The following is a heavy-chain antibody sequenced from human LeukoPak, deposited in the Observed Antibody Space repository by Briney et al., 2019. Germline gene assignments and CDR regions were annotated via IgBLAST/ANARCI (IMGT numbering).Heavy chain of an antibody. V-gene: IGHV4-34*01. CDR1: GGSFSGYY. D-gene: IGHD3-22*01. CDR3: ARLITPYYYDSSGSYFDY. Sequence: SETLSLTCAVYGGSFSGYYWSWIRQPPGKGLEWIGEINHSGSTNYNPSLKSRVTISVDTSKNQFSLKLSSVTAADTAVYYCARLITPYYYDSSGSYFDYWGQGTLVTVSS. CDR2: INHSGST. J-gene: IGHJ4*02.